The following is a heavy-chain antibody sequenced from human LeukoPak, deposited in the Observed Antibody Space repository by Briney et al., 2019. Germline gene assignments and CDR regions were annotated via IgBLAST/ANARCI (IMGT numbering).Heavy chain of an antibody. CDR3: AKEVYYGSGSLYYFDY. CDR1: GFTFSSYG. J-gene: IGHJ4*02. V-gene: IGHV3-30*18. D-gene: IGHD3-10*01. Sequence: PGRSLRLSCAASGFTFSSYGMHWVRQAPGKGLEWVAVISYDGSNKYYADSVKGRFTISRDNSKNTLYLQMNSLRAEDTAVYYCAKEVYYGSGSLYYFDYWGQGTLVTVSS. CDR2: ISYDGSNK.